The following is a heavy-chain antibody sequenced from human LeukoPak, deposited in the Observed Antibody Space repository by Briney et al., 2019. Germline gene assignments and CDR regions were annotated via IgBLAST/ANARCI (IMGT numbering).Heavy chain of an antibody. V-gene: IGHV4-59*08. CDR3: ARGYDYGEGGDAFDI. Sequence: SSETPSHTCTVSGGSISSYYWSWIRQPPGKGLGWVGYLYYSGSTNYNPSLKSRVTISVDTSKHQFSLTLSSVTAADTAVYYCARGYDYGEGGDAFDIWGQGTTVTVSS. CDR2: LYYSGST. D-gene: IGHD4-17*01. J-gene: IGHJ3*02. CDR1: GGSISSYY.